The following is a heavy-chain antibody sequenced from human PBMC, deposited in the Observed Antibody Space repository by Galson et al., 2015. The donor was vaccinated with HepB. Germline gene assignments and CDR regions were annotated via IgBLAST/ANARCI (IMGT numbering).Heavy chain of an antibody. CDR1: GFSFSSYS. D-gene: IGHD3-10*01. V-gene: IGHV3-21*01. Sequence: SLRLSCAASGFSFSSYSMNWVRQAPGKGLEWVSSISSSSTYIFYADSVEGRFTIFRDNAKNSLYLQMNSLRAEDTAVYYCAKDRGIRGQLPHYWGQGTLVTVSS. CDR3: AKDRGIRGQLPHY. J-gene: IGHJ4*02. CDR2: ISSSSTYI.